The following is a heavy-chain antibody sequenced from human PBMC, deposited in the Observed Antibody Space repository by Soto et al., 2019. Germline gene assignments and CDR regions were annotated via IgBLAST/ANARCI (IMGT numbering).Heavy chain of an antibody. J-gene: IGHJ4*02. CDR1: GGSISNHN. CDR3: ARDLGALRSAWLHD. D-gene: IGHD6-19*01. V-gene: IGHV4-59*11. CDR2: IRDDGST. Sequence: PSETLSLTCSDSGGSISNHNWGWIRLPPGKGLEWIGYIRDDGSTSYNPSLSSRVTMSLDTSNKEFSLTLTSVTAADTAVYYCARDLGALRSAWLHDWGQGILVTVSS.